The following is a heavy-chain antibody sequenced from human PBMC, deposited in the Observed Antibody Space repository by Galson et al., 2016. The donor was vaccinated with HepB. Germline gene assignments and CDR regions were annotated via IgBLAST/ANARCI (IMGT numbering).Heavy chain of an antibody. Sequence: SLRLSCAASGFTFSDNYMSWIRQAPGKGLEWLSYITSTGSYTNYAGSVKGRFTVSRDNAKNSLYLQMNSLRAEDTAVYYCATGPPSYYYDSSGYYSGWGQGTMVTLSS. V-gene: IGHV3-11*06. CDR3: ATGPPSYYYDSSGYYSG. D-gene: IGHD3-22*01. CDR1: GFTFSDNY. J-gene: IGHJ3*01. CDR2: ITSTGSYT.